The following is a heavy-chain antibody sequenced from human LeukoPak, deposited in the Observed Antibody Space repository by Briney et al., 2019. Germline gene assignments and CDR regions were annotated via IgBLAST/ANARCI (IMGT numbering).Heavy chain of an antibody. CDR2: ISYDGSET. V-gene: IGHV3-30*18. CDR3: GKDDWGTSSLGGMDV. D-gene: IGHD2-2*01. Sequence: GGSLRLSCAASGFTFSIYGMHWVRQAPGKGLEWVAVISYDGSETYYADSVKGRFTISRDNSKNILYLQMNSLGAEDTAVYYCGKDDWGTSSLGGMDVWGQGTTVTVSS. CDR1: GFTFSIYG. J-gene: IGHJ6*02.